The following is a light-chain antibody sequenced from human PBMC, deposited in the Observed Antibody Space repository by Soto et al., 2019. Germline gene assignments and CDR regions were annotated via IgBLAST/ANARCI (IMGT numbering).Light chain of an antibody. CDR1: SSNIGSNY. Sequence: QSVLTQPPSASGTPGQRVTISCSGSSSNIGSNYVYWYQQLAGTAPKLLIYDDNKRPSGIPDRFSGSKSGTSATLGITGFQTGDDADYYCGSWDSSLSAYVFGTGTKVTVL. CDR3: GSWDSSLSAYV. J-gene: IGLJ1*01. CDR2: DDN. V-gene: IGLV1-51*01.